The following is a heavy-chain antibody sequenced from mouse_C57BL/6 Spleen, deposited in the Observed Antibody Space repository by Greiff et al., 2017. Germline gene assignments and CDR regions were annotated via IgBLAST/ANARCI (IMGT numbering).Heavy chain of an antibody. D-gene: IGHD1-1*01. Sequence: VQLKESGAELVRPGASVTLSCKASGYTFTDYEMHWVKQTPVHGLEWIGAIDPETGGTAYNQKFKGKAILTADKSSSTAYMELRSLTSEDSAVYYCTRGALYYGSSDVRYFDVWGTGTTVTVSS. CDR3: TRGALYYGSSDVRYFDV. V-gene: IGHV1-15*01. CDR2: IDPETGGT. CDR1: GYTFTDYE. J-gene: IGHJ1*03.